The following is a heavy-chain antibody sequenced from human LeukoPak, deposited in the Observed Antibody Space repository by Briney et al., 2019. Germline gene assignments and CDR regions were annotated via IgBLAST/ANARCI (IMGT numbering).Heavy chain of an antibody. D-gene: IGHD3-10*01. V-gene: IGHV3-64*01. CDR2: ISSNGGST. Sequence: GGSLRLSCAASGFTFSSYAMHWVRQAPGKGLEYVSAISSNGGSTYYANSVKGRFTISRDNSKNTLYLQMGSLRAEDMAVYYCARDAPVYYYGSGSYYDYWGQGTLVTVSS. CDR3: ARDAPVYYYGSGSYYDY. CDR1: GFTFSSYA. J-gene: IGHJ4*02.